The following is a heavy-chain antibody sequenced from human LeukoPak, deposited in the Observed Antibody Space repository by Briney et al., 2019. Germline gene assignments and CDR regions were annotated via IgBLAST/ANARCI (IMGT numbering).Heavy chain of an antibody. V-gene: IGHV4-59*01. D-gene: IGHD3-22*01. CDR1: GGSISSYY. Sequence: SETLSLTCTVSGGSISSYYWSWIRQPPGKGLEWIGYIYYSGSTNYNPSLKSRATISVDTSKNQFSLKLSSVTAADTAVYYCARDPDSSGYHDAFDIWGQGTMVTVSS. CDR2: IYYSGST. J-gene: IGHJ3*02. CDR3: ARDPDSSGYHDAFDI.